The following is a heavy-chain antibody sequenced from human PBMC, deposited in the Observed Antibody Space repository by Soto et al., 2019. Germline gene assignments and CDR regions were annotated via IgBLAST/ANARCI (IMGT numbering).Heavy chain of an antibody. V-gene: IGHV4-34*01. J-gene: IGHJ6*02. CDR1: GGSFSGYY. CDR2: INHSGST. D-gene: IGHD5-12*01. CDR3: ARLKGLRGYSGYAQNYGMDV. Sequence: SETLSLTCAVYGGSFSGYYWSWIRQPPGKGLEWIGEINHSGSTNYNPSLKSRVTISVDTSKNQFSLKLSSVAAADTAVYYCARLKGLRGYSGYAQNYGMDVWGQGTTVTVSS.